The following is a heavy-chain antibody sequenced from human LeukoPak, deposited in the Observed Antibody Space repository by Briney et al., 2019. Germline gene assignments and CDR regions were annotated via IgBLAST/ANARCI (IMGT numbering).Heavy chain of an antibody. CDR1: GGSISPYY. CDR3: ARHGGGGESYPRVFDY. V-gene: IGHV4-59*08. D-gene: IGHD1-26*01. CDR2: IYCSGSI. Sequence: SETLSLTCTVSGGSISPYYWSWIRQPPGKGLEWIGYIYCSGSINYNPSLKSRVTISVDTSKNQFSLKLSSVTAADTAVYYCARHGGGGESYPRVFDYWGRGTLVTVSS. J-gene: IGHJ4*02.